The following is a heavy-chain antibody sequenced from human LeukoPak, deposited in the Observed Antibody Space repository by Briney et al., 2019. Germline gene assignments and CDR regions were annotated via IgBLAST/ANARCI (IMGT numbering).Heavy chain of an antibody. Sequence: SETPSLTCTVSGGSISSSSYYWGWIRQPPGKGLEWIGSIYYSGSTYYNPSLQSPVTISIDTSKNQFSLKLSSVTAADTAVYYCARLYRYYYGLGDYWGRGTLVTVSS. V-gene: IGHV4-39*01. CDR1: GGSISSSSYY. J-gene: IGHJ4*02. CDR2: IYYSGST. CDR3: ARLYRYYYGLGDY. D-gene: IGHD3-10*01.